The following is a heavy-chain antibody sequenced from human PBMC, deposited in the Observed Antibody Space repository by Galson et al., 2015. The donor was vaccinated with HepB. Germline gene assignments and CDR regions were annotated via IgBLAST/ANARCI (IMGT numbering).Heavy chain of an antibody. CDR1: GYSFTSYW. V-gene: IGHV5-51*01. J-gene: IGHJ4*02. CDR3: ARQGKRDGYNWSFDY. CDR2: IYPGDSDT. Sequence: QSGAEVKKPGESLKISCKGSGYSFTSYWIGWVRQMPGKGLEWMGIIYPGDSDTRYSPSFQGQVTISADKSISTAYLQWSSLKASDTAMYYCARQGKRDGYNWSFDYWGQGTLVTVSS. D-gene: IGHD5-24*01.